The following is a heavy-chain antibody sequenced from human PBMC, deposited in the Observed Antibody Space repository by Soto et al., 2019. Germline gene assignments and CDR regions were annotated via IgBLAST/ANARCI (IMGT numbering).Heavy chain of an antibody. J-gene: IGHJ4*02. Sequence: GGSLRLSCAASGLNFNNYAMHWLRQSPDKGLEWVAFISHDGNKRYYADSVKGRFIISRDNSQNTVYLQMNSLRVDDSAMYYCAKGVHIVVMASTPWMRGLINSWGQGTQVTVSS. CDR2: ISHDGNKR. CDR3: AKGVHIVVMASTPWMRGLINS. V-gene: IGHV3-30*18. D-gene: IGHD2-8*01. CDR1: GLNFNNYA.